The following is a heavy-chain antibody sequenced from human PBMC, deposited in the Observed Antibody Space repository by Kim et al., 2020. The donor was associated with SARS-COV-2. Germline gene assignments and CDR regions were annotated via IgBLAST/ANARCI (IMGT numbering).Heavy chain of an antibody. CDR3: ASKVRDYGGRDWYFDL. Sequence: SGKGRFTISRDNAKNWLYLQMNRLRAEDTAVYYCASKVRDYGGRDWYFDLWGRGTLVTVSS. J-gene: IGHJ2*01. D-gene: IGHD4-17*01. V-gene: IGHV3-74*01.